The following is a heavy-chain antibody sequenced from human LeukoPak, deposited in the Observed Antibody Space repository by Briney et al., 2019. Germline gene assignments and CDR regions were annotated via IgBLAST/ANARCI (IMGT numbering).Heavy chain of an antibody. CDR1: GLTLSDYN. D-gene: IGHD2-21*01. J-gene: IGHJ4*02. CDR3: ARIEAYCGSGGCYEAFDY. V-gene: IGHV3-48*04. CDR2: SSNIPTTT. Sequence: GGSLRLSCAASGLTLSDYNMHWVRQAPGKGLEWVSYSSNIPTTTFYAESVRGRFTISRDNAKNSLYLQMNSLRAEDTAVYYCARIEAYCGSGGCYEAFDYWGQGTLVTVSS.